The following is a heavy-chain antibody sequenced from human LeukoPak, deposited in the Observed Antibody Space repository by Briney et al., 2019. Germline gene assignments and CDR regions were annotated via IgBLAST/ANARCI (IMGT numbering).Heavy chain of an antibody. CDR1: GYTFTSYD. CDR2: MNPNSGNT. CDR3: ARGKGYCSGGSCFWGNWFDP. V-gene: IGHV1-8*03. D-gene: IGHD2-15*01. Sequence: ASVKVSCKASGYTFTSYDINWVRQATGQGLEWMGWMNPNSGNTGYAQKFQGRVTITRNNSISTAYMELSSLRSEDTAVYYCARGKGYCSGGSCFWGNWFDPWGQGTLVTVSS. J-gene: IGHJ5*02.